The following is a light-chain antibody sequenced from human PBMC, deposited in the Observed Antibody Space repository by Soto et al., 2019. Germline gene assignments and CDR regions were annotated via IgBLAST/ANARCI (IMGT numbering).Light chain of an antibody. CDR3: CSYAGSSTYV. Sequence: QSVLTQPASASGSPGQSITISCTGTSSDVGSYNLVSWYQQHPAKAPKVMIYEVSKRPSGVPNRFSGSKSGSTASLTISGLQAEDEADYYCCSYAGSSTYVFGTGTKVTVL. CDR2: EVS. J-gene: IGLJ1*01. V-gene: IGLV2-23*02. CDR1: SSDVGSYNL.